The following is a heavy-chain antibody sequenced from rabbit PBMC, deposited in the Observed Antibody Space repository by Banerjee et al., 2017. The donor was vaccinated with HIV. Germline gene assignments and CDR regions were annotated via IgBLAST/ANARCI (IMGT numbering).Heavy chain of an antibody. Sequence: QSLEESGGDLVKPGASLTLTCTASGFSFSSNYWICWVRQAPGKGLEWIACIDVGSSGSTYYASWAKGRFTISKTSSTTVTLQMNSLTVADTATYFCARGKIYGYGGYFLWGPGTLVTVS. CDR2: IDVGSSGST. V-gene: IGHV1S40*01. CDR1: GFSFSSNYW. D-gene: IGHD6-1*01. CDR3: ARGKIYGYGGYFL. J-gene: IGHJ6*01.